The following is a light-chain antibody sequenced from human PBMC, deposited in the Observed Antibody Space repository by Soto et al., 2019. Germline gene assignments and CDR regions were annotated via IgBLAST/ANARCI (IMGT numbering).Light chain of an antibody. CDR3: QQFNNWPWT. J-gene: IGKJ1*01. Sequence: EIVMTQSPATLSVSPGERATLSCSASQSVSSDLAWYQQKPGQAPRLLIYVASNRATGIPARFSGSGSGTEFALTISSLQSEDFAVYYCQQFNNWPWTSGQGTKVDIK. V-gene: IGKV3-15*01. CDR1: QSVSSD. CDR2: VAS.